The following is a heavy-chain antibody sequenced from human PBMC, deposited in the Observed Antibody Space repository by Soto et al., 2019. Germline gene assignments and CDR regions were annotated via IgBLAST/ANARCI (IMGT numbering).Heavy chain of an antibody. V-gene: IGHV2-5*02. Sequence: QITWTESGPTLVKPTQTLTMTCNVSGFSRTTDRVGVGWIRQPPVEALEWLAVIYWDDSKTYRPSLESRLTITKDTSKTQVALTMTNMDSLDTATYYCAHAYGGRSLYWGQGTLVTVSS. CDR1: GFSRTTDRVG. CDR3: AHAYGGRSLY. J-gene: IGHJ4*02. CDR2: IYWDDSK. D-gene: IGHD1-26*01.